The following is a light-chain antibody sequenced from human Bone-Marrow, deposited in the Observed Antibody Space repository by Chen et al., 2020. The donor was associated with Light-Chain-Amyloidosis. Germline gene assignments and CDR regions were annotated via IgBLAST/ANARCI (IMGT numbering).Light chain of an antibody. J-gene: IGLJ3*02. CDR1: ISNIGAGYD. CDR3: QSYDSSLGLLV. CDR2: GNI. Sequence: QSVLTQPPSVSGAPGQGVTISCTGSISNIGAGYDVHWYQQLPGTAPKLLIFGNINRPSGVPDRFSGSNAGTSASLAITGLQAEDAAEYFCQSYDSSLGLLVFGGGTKLTVL. V-gene: IGLV1-40*01.